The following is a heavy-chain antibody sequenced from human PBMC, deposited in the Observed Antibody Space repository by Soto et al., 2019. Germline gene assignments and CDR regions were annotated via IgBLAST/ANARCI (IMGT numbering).Heavy chain of an antibody. CDR1: GYTLTELS. V-gene: IGHV1-24*01. CDR2: FDPEDGET. Sequence: VKVSCKVSGYTLTELSMHWVRQAPGKGLEWMGGFDPEDGETIYAQKFQGRVTMTEDTSTDTAYMELSSLRSEDTAVYYCARRSLGFLRAAYYFDQWGQGTLVTVPS. J-gene: IGHJ4*02. CDR3: ARRSLGFLRAAYYFDQ. D-gene: IGHD3-3*01.